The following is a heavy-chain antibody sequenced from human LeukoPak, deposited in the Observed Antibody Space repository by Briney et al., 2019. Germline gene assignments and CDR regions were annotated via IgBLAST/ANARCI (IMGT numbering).Heavy chain of an antibody. V-gene: IGHV1-18*01. D-gene: IGHD6-19*01. CDR3: ARDRDSSGWHVADY. J-gene: IGHJ4*02. CDR2: ISPNNGNT. CDR1: GYTFRSYD. Sequence: ASVNVSCKASGYTFRSYDITWVRQAPGQGVEWMGWISPNNGNTNYAQKFQGRVTMTTDTPTSTAYMEMRSLRSDHTAVYYCARDRDSSGWHVADYWGQGTLVTVSS.